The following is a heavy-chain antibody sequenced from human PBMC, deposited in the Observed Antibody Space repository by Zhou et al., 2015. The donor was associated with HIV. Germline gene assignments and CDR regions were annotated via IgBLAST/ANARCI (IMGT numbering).Heavy chain of an antibody. CDR3: ARDIVVVPAATRYYYYGMDV. J-gene: IGHJ6*02. Sequence: QVQLVQSGAEVKKPGSSVKVSCKASGGTFDSNAITWVRLAPGRGLEWVGRIIPLLSTTTYAQRFPGRVAITADESTSTAYMELSSLRSEDTAVYYCARDIVVVPAATRYYYYGMDVWGQGTTVTVSS. CDR1: GGTFDSNA. D-gene: IGHD2-2*01. V-gene: IGHV1-69*11. CDR2: IIPLLSTT.